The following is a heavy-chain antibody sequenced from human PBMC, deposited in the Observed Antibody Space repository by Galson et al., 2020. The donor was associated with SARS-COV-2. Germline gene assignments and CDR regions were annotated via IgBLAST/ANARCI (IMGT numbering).Heavy chain of an antibody. J-gene: IGHJ6*02. CDR2: IYTNGAT. CDR1: GGSISDYY. V-gene: IGHV4-4*07. Sequence: SETLSLTCTVSGGSISDYYWTWIRQPAGKGLEWIGRIYTNGATNYNHSLESRVTMSVDTSKNQFSLNLSSVTAADTAVYYCARDTGDYYYYYGMDVWGQGTTVTVSS. CDR3: ARDTGDYYYYYGMDV. D-gene: IGHD7-27*01.